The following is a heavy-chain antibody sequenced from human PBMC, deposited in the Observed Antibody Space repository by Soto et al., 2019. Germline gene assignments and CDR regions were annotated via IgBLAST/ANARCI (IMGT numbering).Heavy chain of an antibody. D-gene: IGHD3-10*01. V-gene: IGHV1-18*01. CDR3: ARDRGGYALDY. Sequence: QVQLVQSGAEVKKPGASVKVSCKASGYTFTSYGISWVRQAPGQGLEWMEWISAYNGNTNYAHKLQGRITMTTDTTRMRAYVERVSLTTDDTAVYYGARDRGGYALDYWGQGTLVTVSS. CDR1: GYTFTSYG. CDR2: ISAYNGNT. J-gene: IGHJ4*02.